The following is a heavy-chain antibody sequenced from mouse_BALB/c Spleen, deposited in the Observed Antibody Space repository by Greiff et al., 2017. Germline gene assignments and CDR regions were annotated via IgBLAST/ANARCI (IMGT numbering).Heavy chain of an antibody. CDR3: AKYGNYVYAMDY. D-gene: IGHD2-10*02. CDR2: ISYTGST. Sequence: EVQLQESGPGLVKPSQSLSLTCTVTGYSITSDYAWNWIRQFPGNKLEWMGYISYTGSTSYNPSLKSRISITRDTSTNQFFLQLNSVTTEDTATYYCAKYGNYVYAMDYWGQGTSVTVSS. J-gene: IGHJ4*01. V-gene: IGHV3-2*02. CDR1: GYSITSDYA.